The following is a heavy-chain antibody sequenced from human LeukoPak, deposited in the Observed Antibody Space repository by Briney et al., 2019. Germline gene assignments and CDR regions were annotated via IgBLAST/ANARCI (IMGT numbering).Heavy chain of an antibody. J-gene: IGHJ4*02. D-gene: IGHD3-3*01. V-gene: IGHV4-39*01. Sequence: SSETLSLTCTVSGGSISSSSYYWGWIRQPPGKGLEWIGSIYYSGSTYYNPSLKSRVTISVDTSKNQFSLKLSSVTAADTAVHYCARLFNSYYDFWSGYYVPGYYFVYWGQGTLVTVSS. CDR2: IYYSGST. CDR3: ARLFNSYYDFWSGYYVPGYYFVY. CDR1: GGSISSSSYY.